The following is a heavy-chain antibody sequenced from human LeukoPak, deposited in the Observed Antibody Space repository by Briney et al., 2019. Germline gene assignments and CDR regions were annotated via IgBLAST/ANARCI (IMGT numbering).Heavy chain of an antibody. Sequence: GGSLRLSCAASGFTVSSNYMSWVRQAPGKGLEWVSVIYSGGSTYYADSVKGRFTISRHNSKNTLYLQMNSLRAEDTAVYYCARVGDGYKYRAFDIWGQGTMVTVSS. V-gene: IGHV3-53*04. CDR1: GFTVSSNY. D-gene: IGHD5-24*01. J-gene: IGHJ3*02. CDR2: IYSGGST. CDR3: ARVGDGYKYRAFDI.